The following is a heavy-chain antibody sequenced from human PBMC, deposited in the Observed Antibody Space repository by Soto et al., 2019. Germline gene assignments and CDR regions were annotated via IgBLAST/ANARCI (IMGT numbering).Heavy chain of an antibody. CDR2: TYYRSKWYN. CDR3: ASTYRSGWYVSHAFDI. V-gene: IGHV6-1*01. Sequence: SQTLSLTCAISGDSVSSNSAAWNWIRQSPSRGLEWLGRTYYRSKWYNDYAVSVKSRITINPDTSKNQFSLQLNSVTPEDTAVYYCASTYRSGWYVSHAFDIWGQGTMVTVS. D-gene: IGHD6-19*01. J-gene: IGHJ3*02. CDR1: GDSVSSNSAA.